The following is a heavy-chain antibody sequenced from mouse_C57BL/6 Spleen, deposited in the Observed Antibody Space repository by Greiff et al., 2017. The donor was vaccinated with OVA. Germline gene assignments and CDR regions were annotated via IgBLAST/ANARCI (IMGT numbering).Heavy chain of an antibody. CDR2: ISYDGSN. CDR1: GYSITSGYF. V-gene: IGHV3-6*01. J-gene: IGHJ4*01. Sequence: EVQRVESGPGLVKPSQSLSLSCSVTGYSITSGYFWNWLRQLPENKLEWVGYISYDGSNNYNPSLKIRISITRDTSKNQFFLKLNSVTTEDTATDYCARDYYGKGYAMDYWGQGTSVTVSS. D-gene: IGHD2-1*01. CDR3: ARDYYGKGYAMDY.